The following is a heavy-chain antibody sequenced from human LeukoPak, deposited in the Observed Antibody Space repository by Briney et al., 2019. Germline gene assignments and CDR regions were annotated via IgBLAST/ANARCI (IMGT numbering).Heavy chain of an antibody. CDR3: ARDTTIFGVVTTSFDY. V-gene: IGHV3-7*01. CDR2: IKQDGSEK. J-gene: IGHJ4*02. Sequence: GGSLRLSCAASGFTFSSYWMSWVRQAPGKGLEWVANIKQDGSEKYYVDSVKGRFTISRDNAKNSLYLQMYSLRAEDTAVYYCARDTTIFGVVTTSFDYWGQGTLVTVSS. CDR1: GFTFSSYW. D-gene: IGHD3-3*01.